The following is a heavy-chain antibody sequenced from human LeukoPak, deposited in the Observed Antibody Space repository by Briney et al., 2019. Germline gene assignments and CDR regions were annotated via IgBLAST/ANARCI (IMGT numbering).Heavy chain of an antibody. CDR2: IYYSGST. J-gene: IGHJ4*02. CDR1: GGSISSYY. Sequence: SETLSLTCTVSGGSISSYYWTWIRQPPGKGLEWIGHIYYSGSTYYNPSLKSRVTISVDTSKNQFSLKLSSVTAADTAVYYCARGQLWYDYWGQGTLVTVSS. CDR3: ARGQLWYDY. V-gene: IGHV4-59*12. D-gene: IGHD5-18*01.